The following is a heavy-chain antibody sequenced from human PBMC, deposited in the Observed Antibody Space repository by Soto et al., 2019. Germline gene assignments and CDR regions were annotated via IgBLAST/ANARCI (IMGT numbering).Heavy chain of an antibody. CDR1: GFTFSTFG. V-gene: IGHV3-23*01. CDR2: ISDSGGTT. J-gene: IGHJ4*02. Sequence: GGSLRLSCAASGFTFSTFGMNWVRQAPGKGLEWVSVISDSGGTTFHADSVKGRFTISRDNSKNTLYLQMNSLRPEDTAVYYCAKAARTTTLYNFDFWGQGTLVTVSS. CDR3: AKAARTTTLYNFDF. D-gene: IGHD1-1*01.